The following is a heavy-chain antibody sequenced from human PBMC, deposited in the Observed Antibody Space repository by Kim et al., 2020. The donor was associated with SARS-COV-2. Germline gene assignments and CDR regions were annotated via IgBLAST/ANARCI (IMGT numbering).Heavy chain of an antibody. V-gene: IGHV3-73*01. Sequence: GGSLRLSCAASGFTFSASTMHWARQASGKGLEWVGRIRSKPNNYATSYAASVTGRITISRDDSTNTVFLHMHRLKTDDTAAYICFRHSRKHVEIGFDNSG. CDR3: FRHSRKHVEIGFDN. CDR1: GFTFSAST. J-gene: IGHJ4*01. D-gene: IGHD6-13*01. CDR2: IRSKPNNYAT.